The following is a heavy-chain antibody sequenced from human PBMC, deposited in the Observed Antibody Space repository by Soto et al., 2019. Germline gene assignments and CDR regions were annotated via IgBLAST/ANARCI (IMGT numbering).Heavy chain of an antibody. CDR1: GFTFSSYG. J-gene: IGHJ4*02. D-gene: IGHD1-26*01. CDR3: ARTLRVGAKPFDY. V-gene: IGHV3-30*03. CDR2: ISYDGSNK. Sequence: GGSLRLSCAASGFTFSSYGMHWVRQAPGKGLEWVAVISYDGSNKYYADSVKGRFTISRDNSKNTLYLQMNSLRAEDTAVYYCARTLRVGAKPFDYWGQGTLVTVSS.